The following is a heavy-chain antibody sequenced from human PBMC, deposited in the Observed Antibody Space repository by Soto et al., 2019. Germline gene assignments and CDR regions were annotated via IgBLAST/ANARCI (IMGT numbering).Heavy chain of an antibody. CDR3: ASHFDY. CDR2: ISSSSYTI. V-gene: IGHV3-48*02. CDR1: GFTFSSYS. Sequence: EVQLVESGGGLVQPGGSLRLPCAASGFTFSSYSMTWVRQAPGKGREWVSYISSSSYTIYYADSVKGRFTISRDNAKNSLYLQMNSLRDEDTAVYYCASHFDYWGQGTLVTVSS. J-gene: IGHJ4*02.